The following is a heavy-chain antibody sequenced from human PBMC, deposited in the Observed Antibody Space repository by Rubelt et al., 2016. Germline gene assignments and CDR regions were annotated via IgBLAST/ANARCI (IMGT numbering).Heavy chain of an antibody. CDR1: GGSISSSSYY. D-gene: IGHD3-16*01. J-gene: IGHJ6*02. CDR3: ARSPGDYYYGMDG. Sequence: QLQLQESGPGLVKPSETLSLTCTVSGGSISSSSYYWGWIRQPPGKGLEWIGSIYYSGSTYYNPSPKCGCPISVDTSKNQCSLKLSSVTAADTAVYYGARSPGDYYYGMDGWGQGTTVTVSS. V-gene: IGHV4-39*01. CDR2: IYYSGST.